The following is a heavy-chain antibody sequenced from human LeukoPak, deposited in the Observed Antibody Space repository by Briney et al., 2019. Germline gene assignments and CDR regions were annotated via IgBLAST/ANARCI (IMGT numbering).Heavy chain of an antibody. V-gene: IGHV1-69*05. CDR3: ARSGIVARDFDY. Sequence: SVKVSCKASGGTFSSYAISWVRQAPGQGLEWRGRIIPIFGTANYAQKFQGRVTITTDESTSTAYMELSSLRSEDTAVYYCARSGIVARDFDYWGQGTLVTVSS. CDR2: IIPIFGTA. D-gene: IGHD5-12*01. CDR1: GGTFSSYA. J-gene: IGHJ4*02.